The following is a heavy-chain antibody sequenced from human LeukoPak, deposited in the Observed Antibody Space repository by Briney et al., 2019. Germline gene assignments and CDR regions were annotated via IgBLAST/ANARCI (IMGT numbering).Heavy chain of an antibody. D-gene: IGHD2-21*02. V-gene: IGHV1-69*04. CDR2: IIPILGIA. J-gene: IGHJ5*02. CDR1: GGTFSSYA. Sequence: SVTVSCKASGGTFSSYAISWVRQAPGQGLEWMGRIIPILGIANYAQKFQGRVTITADKSTSTAYMELSSLRSEDTAVYYCARSELLAYWFDPWGQGTLVTVSS. CDR3: ARSELLAYWFDP.